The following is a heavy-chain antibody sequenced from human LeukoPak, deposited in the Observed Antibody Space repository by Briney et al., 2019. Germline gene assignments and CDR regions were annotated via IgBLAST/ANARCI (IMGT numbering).Heavy chain of an antibody. CDR2: VNHSGYT. D-gene: IGHD4-17*01. Sequence: SETLSLTCAVYGGSFSGYYWSWIRQPPGKGLEWIGEVNHSGYTNDNPSLKSRVTISVDTSKNQFSLRLRSVTAADTAVYFCARMTTGHDFWGQGTLVTVSS. CDR1: GGSFSGYY. V-gene: IGHV4-34*01. J-gene: IGHJ4*02. CDR3: ARMTTGHDF.